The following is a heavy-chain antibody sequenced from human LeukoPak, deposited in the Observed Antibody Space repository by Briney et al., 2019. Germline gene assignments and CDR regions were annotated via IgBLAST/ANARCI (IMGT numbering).Heavy chain of an antibody. J-gene: IGHJ4*02. CDR3: ARGRSWGAARLTDY. CDR2: IYTSGST. Sequence: SETLSLTCTVSGGSISSYYWSWIRQPAGKGLEWIGRIYTSGSTNYNPSLKSRVTMSVDTSKNQFSLKLSSVTAADTAVYYCARGRSWGAARLTDYWGQGTLVTVSS. V-gene: IGHV4-4*07. CDR1: GGSISSYY. D-gene: IGHD6-6*01.